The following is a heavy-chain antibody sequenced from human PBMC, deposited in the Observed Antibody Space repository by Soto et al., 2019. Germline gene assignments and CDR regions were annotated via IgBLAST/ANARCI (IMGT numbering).Heavy chain of an antibody. D-gene: IGHD2-21*02. CDR1: GYTFTGYY. CDR3: ARSYGGNSRIGSRYFDL. V-gene: IGHV1-2*02. Sequence: QVQLVQSGAEVKKPGASVKVSCKASGYTFTGYYMHWVRQAPGQGLEWMGWINPNSGGTNYAQKFQGRVTMTRDTSTSTVYMELSSLRSEDTAVYYCARSYGGNSRIGSRYFDLWGRGTLVTVSS. CDR2: INPNSGGT. J-gene: IGHJ2*01.